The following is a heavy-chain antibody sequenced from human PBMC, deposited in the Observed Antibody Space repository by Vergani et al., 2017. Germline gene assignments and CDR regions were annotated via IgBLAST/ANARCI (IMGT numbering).Heavy chain of an antibody. J-gene: IGHJ4*02. D-gene: IGHD6-19*01. CDR2: ISSNGGST. V-gene: IGHV3-64*01. CDR1: GFTFSSYA. CDR3: AREGAVAGRTFDY. Sequence: EVQLVESGGGLVQPGGSLRLSCAASGFTFSSYAMHWVRQAPGKGLEYVSAISSNGGSTYYANSVKGRLTISRDNSKNTLYLQMGSLRAEDMAVYYCAREGAVAGRTFDYWGQGTLVTVSS.